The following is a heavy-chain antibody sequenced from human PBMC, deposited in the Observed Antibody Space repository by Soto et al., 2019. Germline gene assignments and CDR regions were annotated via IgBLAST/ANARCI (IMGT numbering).Heavy chain of an antibody. J-gene: IGHJ6*02. CDR1: GFTFSSYG. D-gene: IGHD3-22*01. CDR2: IWYDGSNK. Sequence: QVQLVESGGGVVQPGRSLRLSCAASGFTFSSYGMHWVRQAPGKGLEWVAVIWYDGSNKYYAGSVKGRFTISRDNSKNTLYLQMNSRRGEDTAVYSCTRDVEYDSSGYYSDGMYVWAQGTTVTVSS. CDR3: TRDVEYDSSGYYSDGMYV. V-gene: IGHV3-33*01.